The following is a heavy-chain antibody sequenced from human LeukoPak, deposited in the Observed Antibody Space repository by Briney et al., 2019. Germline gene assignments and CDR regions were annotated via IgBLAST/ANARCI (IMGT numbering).Heavy chain of an antibody. CDR2: ISKSGST. CDR3: ARGALNWFAP. J-gene: IGHJ5*02. Sequence: PSETLSLTCTVSGGSIGRYFGSWIRQPPGKGLEWIGYISKSGSTNNNPALRSRVPISIAPSKNQFSLKVTSVTAADTAVYYCARGALNWFAPWGQGTLVTVSS. CDR1: GGSIGRYF. V-gene: IGHV4-59*01.